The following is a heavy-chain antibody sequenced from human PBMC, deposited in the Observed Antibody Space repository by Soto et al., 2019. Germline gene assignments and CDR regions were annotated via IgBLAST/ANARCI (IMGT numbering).Heavy chain of an antibody. CDR3: ARDLPHCSGGSCYYYYGMDV. D-gene: IGHD2-15*01. V-gene: IGHV6-1*01. Sequence: KQSQTLSLTCAISGDSVSSNSAAWNWIRQSPSRGLEWLGRTYYRSKWYNDYAVSVKSRITINPDTSKNQFSLQLNSVTPEDTAVYYCARDLPHCSGGSCYYYYGMDVWGQGTTVTVS. J-gene: IGHJ6*02. CDR2: TYYRSKWYN. CDR1: GDSVSSNSAA.